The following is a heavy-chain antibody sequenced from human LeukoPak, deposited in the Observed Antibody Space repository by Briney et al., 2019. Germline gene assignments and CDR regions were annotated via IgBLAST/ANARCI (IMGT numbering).Heavy chain of an antibody. V-gene: IGHV3-23*01. CDR2: ISGSGGST. Sequence: GGTLRLSCAASGFTFSSYGMSWVRQAPGKGLEWVSAISGSGGSTYYADSVKGRFTISRDNAKNSLYLQMNSLRAEDTAVYYCAGYGGSYPYYMDVWGKGTTVTISS. CDR1: GFTFSSYG. CDR3: AGYGGSYPYYMDV. D-gene: IGHD1-26*01. J-gene: IGHJ6*03.